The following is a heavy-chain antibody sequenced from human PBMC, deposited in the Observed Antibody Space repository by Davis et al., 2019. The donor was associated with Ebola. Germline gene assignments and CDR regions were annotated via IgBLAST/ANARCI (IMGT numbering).Heavy chain of an antibody. Sequence: SETLSLTCTVSGGSISSYYWSWIRQPPGKGLEWIGYIYYSGSTNYNPSLKSRVTISVDTSKNQFSLKLSSVTAADTAVYYCARNTGGYSYGRFDYWGQGTLVTVSS. J-gene: IGHJ4*02. CDR3: ARNTGGYSYGRFDY. V-gene: IGHV4-59*08. D-gene: IGHD5-18*01. CDR2: IYYSGST. CDR1: GGSISSYY.